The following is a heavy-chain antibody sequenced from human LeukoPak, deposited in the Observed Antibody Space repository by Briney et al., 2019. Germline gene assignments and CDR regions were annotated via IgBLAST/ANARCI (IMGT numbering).Heavy chain of an antibody. J-gene: IGHJ6*03. CDR1: GFTFSSNG. CDR3: ARDSETDIYGDYEGYYYYYMDV. D-gene: IGHD4-17*01. Sequence: TGGSLRLSCVASGFTFSSNGMHWVRQAPGKGLEWVTFIQYDGSKKYYADSVKGRFTISRDNAKNSLYLQMNSLRAEDTAVYYCARDSETDIYGDYEGYYYYYMDVWGKGTTVTVSS. V-gene: IGHV3-30*02. CDR2: IQYDGSKK.